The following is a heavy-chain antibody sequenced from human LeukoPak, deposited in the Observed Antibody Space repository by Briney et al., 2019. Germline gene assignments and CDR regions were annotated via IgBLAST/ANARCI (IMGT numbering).Heavy chain of an antibody. V-gene: IGHV3-23*01. CDR1: GFTFSIYG. CDR2: IGGSGDRT. D-gene: IGHD2-15*01. CDR3: ARGAFLGYCSGGSCYRSPPIAVAGNDFDY. Sequence: GGSLRLSCAASGFTFSIYGMNWVRQSPGKGLEWVSGIGGSGDRTYYADSVKGRFTISRDNAKNSLYLQMNSLRAEDTAVYYCARGAFLGYCSGGSCYRSPPIAVAGNDFDYWGQGTLVTVSS. J-gene: IGHJ4*02.